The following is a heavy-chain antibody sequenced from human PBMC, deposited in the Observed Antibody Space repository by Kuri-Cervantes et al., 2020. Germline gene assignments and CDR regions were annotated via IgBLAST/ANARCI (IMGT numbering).Heavy chain of an antibody. D-gene: IGHD2-2*01. Sequence: ASVKVSCKASGYTFTGYYMHWVRQAPGQGLEWMGWIIPNSGGTNYAQKFQDRVTMTRDTSISTAYMELRSLRSDDTAVYYCARSAPIVVVPAALVNDYWGQGTLVTVSS. CDR3: ARSAPIVVVPAALVNDY. J-gene: IGHJ4*02. CDR1: GYTFTGYY. CDR2: IIPNSGGT. V-gene: IGHV1-2*02.